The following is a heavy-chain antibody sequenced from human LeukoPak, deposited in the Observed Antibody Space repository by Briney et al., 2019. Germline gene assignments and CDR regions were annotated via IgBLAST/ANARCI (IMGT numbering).Heavy chain of an antibody. D-gene: IGHD3-10*02. CDR1: EFTFSSYE. J-gene: IGHJ6*04. V-gene: IGHV3-48*03. Sequence: PGGSLRLSCAASEFTFSSYEMNWVRQAPGKGLEWVSYISSSGSTIYYADSVKGRFTISRDNAKNSLYLQMNSLRAEDTAVYYCAELGITMIGGVWGKGTTVIVSS. CDR2: ISSSGSTI. CDR3: AELGITMIGGV.